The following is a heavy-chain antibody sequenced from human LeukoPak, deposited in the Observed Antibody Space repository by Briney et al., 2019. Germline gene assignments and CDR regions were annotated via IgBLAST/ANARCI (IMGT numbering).Heavy chain of an antibody. Sequence: GGSLRLSCAASGFTFSSYSMNWVRQAPGKGLEWVSYISSSSSTIYYADSVKGRFTISRDNSKNTLYLQMNSLRAEDTAVYYCAKGGYCSSTSCQFPPFDPWGQGTLVTVSS. J-gene: IGHJ5*02. CDR2: ISSSSSTI. CDR1: GFTFSSYS. V-gene: IGHV3-48*01. CDR3: AKGGYCSSTSCQFPPFDP. D-gene: IGHD2-2*01.